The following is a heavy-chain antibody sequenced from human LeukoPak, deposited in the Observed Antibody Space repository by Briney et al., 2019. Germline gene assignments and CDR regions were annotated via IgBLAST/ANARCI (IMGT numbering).Heavy chain of an antibody. J-gene: IGHJ5*02. D-gene: IGHD1-14*01. V-gene: IGHV1-8*01. CDR1: VYPFTTYE. CDR3: ARGPRNDP. CDR2: VHPDTGYA. Sequence: GASVKVSCKTSVYPFTTYEINCVRQAAGQGIEWMGWVHPDTGYADYAQKFQGRVTMTSDTSISTAYMELSSLRSDDTAVYFCARGPRNDPWGQGTLVTVSS.